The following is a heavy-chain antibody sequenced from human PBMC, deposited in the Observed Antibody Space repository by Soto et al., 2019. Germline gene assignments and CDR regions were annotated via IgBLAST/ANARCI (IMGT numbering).Heavy chain of an antibody. Sequence: SETLSLTCAVYGGSFSGYYWSWIRQPPGKGLEWIGEINHSGSTYYNPSLRSRVTISVDTSKNQFSLKLSSVTAADTAVYYCARYGSGECNRGSCYSPFDYWGQGTLVTVSS. CDR3: ARYGSGECNRGSCYSPFDY. V-gene: IGHV4-34*01. D-gene: IGHD2-15*01. CDR1: GGSFSGYY. J-gene: IGHJ4*02. CDR2: INHSGST.